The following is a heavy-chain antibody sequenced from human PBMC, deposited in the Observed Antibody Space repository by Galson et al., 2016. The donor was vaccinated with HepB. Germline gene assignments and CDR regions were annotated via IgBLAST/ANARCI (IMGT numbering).Heavy chain of an antibody. CDR3: ARDTVDY. Sequence: QSGAEVKKPGESLKISCKASGYTFTNFYIHWVRQAPGQGLEWMGIIKPSGGATRSAQKFQGRVSITRDTSTSTVYMELSSLTSEDTAVYYCARDTVDYWGQGTLVTVSS. V-gene: IGHV1-46*01. J-gene: IGHJ4*02. CDR1: GYTFTNFY. CDR2: IKPSGGAT.